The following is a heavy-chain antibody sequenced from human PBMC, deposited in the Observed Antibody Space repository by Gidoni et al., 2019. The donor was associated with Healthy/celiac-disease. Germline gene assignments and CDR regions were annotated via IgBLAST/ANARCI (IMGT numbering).Heavy chain of an antibody. Sequence: EVQLVESGGGLVKPGGSLRLSCAASGFTFSSYSMNWVRQAPGKGLEWVSSISSSSSYIYYADSVKGRFTISRDNAKNSLYLQMNSLRAEDTAVYYCARDRIDAGSYFVLNYYYYGMDVWGQGTTVTVSS. D-gene: IGHD3-10*01. CDR1: GFTFSSYS. CDR3: ARDRIDAGSYFVLNYYYYGMDV. J-gene: IGHJ6*02. CDR2: ISSSSSYI. V-gene: IGHV3-21*01.